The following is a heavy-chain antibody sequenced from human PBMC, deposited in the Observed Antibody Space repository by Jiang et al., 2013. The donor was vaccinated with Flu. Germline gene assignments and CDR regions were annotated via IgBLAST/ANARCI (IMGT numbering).Heavy chain of an antibody. D-gene: IGHD2-21*02. Sequence: QLLESGGGVVQPGRSLRLSCAASGFTFSSYGMHWVRQAPGKGLEWVAVISYDGSNKYYADSVKGRFTISRDNSKNTLYLQMHSLRAEDTAVYYCAKVPHIVVVTAIDYWGQGTLVTVSS. V-gene: IGHV3-30*18. CDR2: ISYDGSNK. CDR3: AKVPHIVVVTAIDY. CDR1: GFTFSSYG. J-gene: IGHJ4*02.